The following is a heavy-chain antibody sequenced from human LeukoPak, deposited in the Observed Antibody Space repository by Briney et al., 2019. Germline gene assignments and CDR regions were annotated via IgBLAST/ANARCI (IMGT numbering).Heavy chain of an antibody. D-gene: IGHD6-13*01. J-gene: IGHJ3*02. V-gene: IGHV3-64D*06. CDR2: ISSNGGST. CDR3: VKGSSSWPTGAFDI. Sequence: PGGSLRLSCSASGFTFSSYAMHWVRQAPGKGLEYVSAISSNGGSTDYADSVKGRFTISRDNSKNTLYLQMSSLRAEDTAVYYCVKGSSSWPTGAFDIWGQGTMVTVSS. CDR1: GFTFSSYA.